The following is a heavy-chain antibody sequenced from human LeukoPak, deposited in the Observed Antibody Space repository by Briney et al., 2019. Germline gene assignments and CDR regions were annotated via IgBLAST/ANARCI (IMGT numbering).Heavy chain of an antibody. CDR3: ARDPNYDILTGYYYYGMDV. CDR2: ISAYNGNT. J-gene: IGHJ6*02. V-gene: IGHV1-18*01. CDR1: GYTFTSYG. Sequence: ASVKVSCKASGYTFTSYGISWVRQAPGQGLEWMGWISAYNGNTNYAQKIQGRVTMTRDTSTSTAYMELRSLRSDDTAVYYCARDPNYDILTGYYYYGMDVWGQGTTVTVSS. D-gene: IGHD3-9*01.